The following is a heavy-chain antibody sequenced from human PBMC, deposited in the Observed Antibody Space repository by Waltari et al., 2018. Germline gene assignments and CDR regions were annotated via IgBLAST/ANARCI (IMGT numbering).Heavy chain of an antibody. D-gene: IGHD6-6*01. Sequence: QVQLVQSGAEVKKPGASVKVSCKASGYTFTSYYMHWVRQAPGQGLEWMGIINPSGGSTSYAQKFQGRVTMTRDTSTSTVYMELSSLRSEDTAVYYCARGDSSIAARPVDNDAFDIWGQGTMVTVSS. CDR1: GYTFTSYY. CDR2: INPSGGST. CDR3: ARGDSSIAARPVDNDAFDI. V-gene: IGHV1-46*01. J-gene: IGHJ3*02.